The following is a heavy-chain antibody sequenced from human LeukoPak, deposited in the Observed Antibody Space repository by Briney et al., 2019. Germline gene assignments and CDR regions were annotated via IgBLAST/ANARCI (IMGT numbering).Heavy chain of an antibody. V-gene: IGHV4-59*11. CDR1: GGSISSHY. CDR3: ARVGYSSGWSHFDL. Sequence: SETLSLTCTVSGGSISSHYWSWIRQPPGKGLEWIAYIFYSGSNNYNPSHRNRVTISVDTSKNQFSLKLSSVTAADTAVYYCARVGYSSGWSHFDLWGRGTLVTVSS. J-gene: IGHJ2*01. CDR2: IFYSGSN. D-gene: IGHD6-19*01.